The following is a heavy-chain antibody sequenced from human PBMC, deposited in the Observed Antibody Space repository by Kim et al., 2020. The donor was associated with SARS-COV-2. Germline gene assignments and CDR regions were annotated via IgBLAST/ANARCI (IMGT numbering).Heavy chain of an antibody. V-gene: IGHV3-7*01. Sequence: GGSLRLSCAASGFTFSNYWMSWVRQAPGKGLEWVATINQDASMKFSLDSVKGRFTISRDNAGTSLYLQMDSLRAEDTAVYYCARLRDGVTTLDSWGQGTLVTVSS. D-gene: IGHD4-17*01. CDR3: ARLRDGVTTLDS. CDR1: GFTFSNYW. CDR2: INQDASMK. J-gene: IGHJ4*02.